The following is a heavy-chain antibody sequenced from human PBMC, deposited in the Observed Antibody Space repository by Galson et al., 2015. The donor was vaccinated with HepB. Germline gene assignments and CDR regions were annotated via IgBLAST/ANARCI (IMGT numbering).Heavy chain of an antibody. J-gene: IGHJ3*02. D-gene: IGHD3-3*01. Sequence: QSGAEVKKPGESLKISCKGSGYSFTSYWIGWVRQMPGKGLEWMGIIYPGDSDTRYSPSFQGQVTISADKSISTAYLQWSSLKASDTAMYYCARLTRETWSGYFYAFDIWGQGTMVTVSS. V-gene: IGHV5-51*03. CDR1: GYSFTSYW. CDR3: ARLTRETWSGYFYAFDI. CDR2: IYPGDSDT.